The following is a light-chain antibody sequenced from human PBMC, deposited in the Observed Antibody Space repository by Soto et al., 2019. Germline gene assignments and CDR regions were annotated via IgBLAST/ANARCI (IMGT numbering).Light chain of an antibody. CDR3: AAWDDSLNGSYV. V-gene: IGLV1-44*01. Sequence: QSALTQPLSASGTPVQSVTISCSGSSSNIGSNTVNWYQQLPGTAPKLLIYSNNQRPSGVPDRFSGSKSGTSASLAISGLQSEDEADYYCAAWDDSLNGSYVFGTGTKVTVL. CDR1: SSNIGSNT. J-gene: IGLJ1*01. CDR2: SNN.